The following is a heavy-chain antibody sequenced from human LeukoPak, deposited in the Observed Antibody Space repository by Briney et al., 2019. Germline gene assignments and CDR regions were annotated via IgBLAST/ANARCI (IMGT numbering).Heavy chain of an antibody. CDR2: ITSTGSTK. Sequence: PGGSLRLSCVASGFTFSRHEMEWVRQAPGKGLEWVSYITSTGSTKYYADSVKGRFTISRDNAKNTLYQQMNSLRAEDTAVYYCTRDIALTQGGRSDYWGQGTLVTVSA. J-gene: IGHJ4*02. V-gene: IGHV3-48*03. D-gene: IGHD2-21*01. CDR3: TRDIALTQGGRSDY. CDR1: GFTFSRHE.